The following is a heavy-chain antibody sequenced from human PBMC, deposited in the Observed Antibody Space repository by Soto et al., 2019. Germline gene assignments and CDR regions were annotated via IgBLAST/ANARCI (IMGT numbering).Heavy chain of an antibody. CDR2: ISSSSSYI. D-gene: IGHD5-18*01. Sequence: GGSLRLSCAASGFTFSSYSMNWVRQAPGKGLEWVSSISSSSSYIYYADSVKGRFTISRDNAKNSLYLQMNSLRAEDTAVYYCARETDVDKAMDNYYYYYGMDVWGQGTTVTVSS. CDR1: GFTFSSYS. J-gene: IGHJ6*02. V-gene: IGHV3-21*01. CDR3: ARETDVDKAMDNYYYYYGMDV.